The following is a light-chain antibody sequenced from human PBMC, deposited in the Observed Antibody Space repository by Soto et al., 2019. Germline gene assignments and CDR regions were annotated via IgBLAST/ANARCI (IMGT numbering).Light chain of an antibody. V-gene: IGKV3-11*01. CDR2: DAS. Sequence: EIVLTQSRATLSLSPGERAPLSCLASQSVSSYLAWYQQKPGQAPRLLIYDASNRATGIPARFSGSGSGTDFTLTISSLEPEDFAVYYCQQRSNWPPSITFGQGTRLEIK. CDR1: QSVSSY. CDR3: QQRSNWPPSIT. J-gene: IGKJ5*01.